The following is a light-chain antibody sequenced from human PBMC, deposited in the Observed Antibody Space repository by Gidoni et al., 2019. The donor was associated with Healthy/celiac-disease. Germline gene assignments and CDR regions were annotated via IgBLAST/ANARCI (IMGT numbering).Light chain of an antibody. CDR2: DAS. Sequence: EIVLTSSPATLSLSPGESATLSCRASQSISSYLAWYQQKPGQAPRLLIYDASNRATGIPARFSGSGSETDFTLTISSLEPEDFTVYYCQQRSNWPLTFGGGTKVEIK. V-gene: IGKV3-11*01. CDR1: QSISSY. CDR3: QQRSNWPLT. J-gene: IGKJ4*01.